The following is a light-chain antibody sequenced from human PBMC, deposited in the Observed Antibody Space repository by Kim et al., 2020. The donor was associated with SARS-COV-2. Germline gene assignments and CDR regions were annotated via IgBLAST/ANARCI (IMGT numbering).Light chain of an antibody. CDR1: QSITNNY. V-gene: IGKV3-20*01. Sequence: SPWERATLSCRASQSITNNYLAWYQQKPGQAPRLLIYAASSRATGIPDRFSGSGSGTDFTLTISRLEPEDFAVFYCQQYGSSPPYTFGQGTKLEI. J-gene: IGKJ2*01. CDR3: QQYGSSPPYT. CDR2: AAS.